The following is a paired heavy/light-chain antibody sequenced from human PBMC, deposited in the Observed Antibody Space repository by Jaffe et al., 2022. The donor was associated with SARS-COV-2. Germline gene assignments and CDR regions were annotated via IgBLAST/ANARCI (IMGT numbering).Light chain of an antibody. J-gene: IGLJ2*01. Sequence: QSALTQPPSASGSPGQSVTISCTGTSSDVGAYNFVSWYQQHPGKAPKLMIYEVNKRPSGVPDRFSGSKSGDTASLTVSGLQAEDEADYYCSSYAGSNHLIFGGGTKLTVL. CDR1: SSDVGAYNF. V-gene: IGLV2-8*01. CDR3: SSYAGSNHLI. CDR2: EVN.
Heavy chain of an antibody. Sequence: EVQLLESGGGLVQPGGSLRLSSAASGFSLSSYATSWVRQAPGKGLEWVSTISSGGDSVYYADSVKGRFTISRDSSKNTLYLQMSSLRAEDTAVYYCARASRGATLHALDIWGQGTMVTVSS. V-gene: IGHV3-23*01. J-gene: IGHJ3*02. CDR3: ARASRGATLHALDI. CDR1: GFSLSSYA. CDR2: ISSGGDSV. D-gene: IGHD1-26*01.